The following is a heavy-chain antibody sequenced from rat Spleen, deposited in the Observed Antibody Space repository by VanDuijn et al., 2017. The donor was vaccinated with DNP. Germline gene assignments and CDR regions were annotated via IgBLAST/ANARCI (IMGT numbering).Heavy chain of an antibody. CDR2: MSPTTRSS. Sequence: EVQLVESGGGLVQPGRSLRLSCVASGFSFRDYDMAWVRQAPTKGLEWVACMSPTTRSSYYRDSVRGRFTVSRDDSTSTLYLQMDSLRSEDTATYYCATSSYFGYDYGFAYWGQGTLVTVSS. D-gene: IGHD1-7*01. CDR3: ATSSYFGYDYGFAY. V-gene: IGHV5-27*01. CDR1: GFSFRDYD. J-gene: IGHJ3*01.